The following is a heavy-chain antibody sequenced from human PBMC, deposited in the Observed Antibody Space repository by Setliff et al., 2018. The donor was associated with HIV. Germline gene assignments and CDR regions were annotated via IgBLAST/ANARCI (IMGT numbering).Heavy chain of an antibody. Sequence: PGESLKTSCKAPGYTFTHYWIGWVRQLPGKGLEWMGFVYPGDSESRYSPSLQGQVTISADTSLKTAHLQWSSLKASDTSTYFGVRLNRGSTWSIASDRGFFDPWGQGTLVTVSS. CDR1: GYTFTHYW. CDR2: VYPGDSES. D-gene: IGHD3-10*01. J-gene: IGHJ5*02. CDR3: VRLNRGSTWSIASDRGFFDP. V-gene: IGHV5-51*01.